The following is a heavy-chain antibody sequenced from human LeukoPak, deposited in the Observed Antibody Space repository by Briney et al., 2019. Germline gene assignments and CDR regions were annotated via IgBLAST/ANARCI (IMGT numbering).Heavy chain of an antibody. CDR1: GGTFSSYA. CDR2: IIPIFGTA. J-gene: IGHJ3*02. Sequence: SVKVSCKASGGTFSSYAISWVRQVPGQGLEWMGGIIPIFGTANYAQKFQGRVTMTEDTSTDTAYMELSSLRSEDTAVYYCARGSYYYGSGSHDAFDIWGQGTMVTVSS. CDR3: ARGSYYYGSGSHDAFDI. V-gene: IGHV1-69*06. D-gene: IGHD3-10*01.